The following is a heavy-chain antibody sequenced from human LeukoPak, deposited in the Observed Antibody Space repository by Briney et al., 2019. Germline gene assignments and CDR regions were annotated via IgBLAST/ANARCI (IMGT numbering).Heavy chain of an antibody. V-gene: IGHV3-11*01. CDR3: AREEIYDSSGSLNYYYYYGMDV. CDR1: GFIFYTHW. D-gene: IGHD3-22*01. J-gene: IGHJ6*02. CDR2: ISSSGSTI. Sequence: GGSLRLSCAASGFIFYTHWMSWIRQAPGKGLEWVSYISSSGSTIYYADSVKGRFTISRDNAKNSLYLQMNSLRAEDTAVYYCAREEIYDSSGSLNYYYYYGMDVWGQGTTVTVSS.